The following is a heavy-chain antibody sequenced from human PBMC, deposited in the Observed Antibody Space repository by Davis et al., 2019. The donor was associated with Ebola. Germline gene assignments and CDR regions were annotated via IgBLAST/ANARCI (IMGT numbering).Heavy chain of an antibody. D-gene: IGHD6-13*01. J-gene: IGHJ6*02. CDR1: GGSFSGYY. V-gene: IGHV4-34*01. CDR2: TSHSDYT. CDR3: ARQVTSSSWYGYYYYGMDV. Sequence: MPSETLSLTCAVYGGSFSGYYWSWIRQPPGKGLEWIGETSHSDYTNYNPAFKTRATISVDTSKNHFSLNLNSVTAADTAVYYCARQVTSSSWYGYYYYGMDVWGQGTTVTVSS.